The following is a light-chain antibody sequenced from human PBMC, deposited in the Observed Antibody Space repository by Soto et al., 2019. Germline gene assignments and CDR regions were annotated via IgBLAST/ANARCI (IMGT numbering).Light chain of an antibody. CDR2: CAS. J-gene: IGKJ2*01. Sequence: DIVMTQSPDSLAVSLGERATINCKSSQSVLYSSNNKNYLAWYQQRPGQPPKLLIYCASTRESGVPDRFSGSGSGTDFPLTITSLQAEDVAVYYCQQYESTPPTFGQGTKLEIK. V-gene: IGKV4-1*01. CDR3: QQYESTPPT. CDR1: QSVLYSSNNKNY.